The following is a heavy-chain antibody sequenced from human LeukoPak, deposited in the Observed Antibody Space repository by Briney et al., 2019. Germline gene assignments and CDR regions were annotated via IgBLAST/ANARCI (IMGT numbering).Heavy chain of an antibody. CDR1: GYTFTSYD. D-gene: IGHD3-22*01. J-gene: IGHJ4*02. V-gene: IGHV1-8*03. CDR2: MNPNSGNT. Sequence: ASVKVSCKSSGYTFTSYDINWVRQATGQGLEWMGWMNPNSGNTGYAQKFQGRVTITRNTSIRTAYMELSSLRSEDTAVYYCARARYYYDSSGYYYYFDYWGQGTLVTVSS. CDR3: ARARYYYDSSGYYYYFDY.